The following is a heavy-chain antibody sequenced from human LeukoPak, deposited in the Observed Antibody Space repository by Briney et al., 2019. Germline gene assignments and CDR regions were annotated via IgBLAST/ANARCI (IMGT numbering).Heavy chain of an antibody. CDR3: ARVPSYHDSSGYSAYYDNGMDV. V-gene: IGHV1-8*01. J-gene: IGHJ6*02. CDR1: GYIFTNYD. CDR2: MNPNSGNT. D-gene: IGHD3-22*01. Sequence: ASVKVSCKASGYIFTNYDINWVRQATGQGLEWMGWMNPNSGNTGYAQKFQGRVTMTRSISITTAYMELSSLRSEDTAVYYCARVPSYHDSSGYSAYYDNGMDVWGQGTTVTVSS.